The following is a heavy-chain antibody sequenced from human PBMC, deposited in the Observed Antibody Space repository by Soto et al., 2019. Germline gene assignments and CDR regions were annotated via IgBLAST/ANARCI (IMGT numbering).Heavy chain of an antibody. CDR1: GFTVSSNY. CDR2: IYSGGST. Sequence: EVQLVESGGGLVQPGGSLRLSCAASGFTVSSNYMSWVRQAPGKGLEWVSVIYSGGSTYYADSVKGRFTISRDNSKNTLYLQMNSLRAEDTAVYYCARVDAAAGPGRYYFDYWGQGTLVTVSS. CDR3: ARVDAAAGPGRYYFDY. D-gene: IGHD6-13*01. J-gene: IGHJ4*02. V-gene: IGHV3-66*01.